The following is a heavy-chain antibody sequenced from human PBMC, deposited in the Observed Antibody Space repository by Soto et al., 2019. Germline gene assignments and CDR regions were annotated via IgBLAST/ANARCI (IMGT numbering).Heavy chain of an antibody. D-gene: IGHD3-22*01. CDR2: IWYDGSNK. J-gene: IGHJ3*02. V-gene: IGHV3-33*01. CDR1: GFSFNNYG. Sequence: QVQLVESGGGVVQPGRSLRLSCAASGFSFNNYGMHWVRQAPGKGLEWVAVIWYDGSNKYYADSVKGRFTISRDNSKNTLYLQMNSLRAEDTAVYYCARGSYYYDSSVAFDIWGQGTMVTVSS. CDR3: ARGSYYYDSSVAFDI.